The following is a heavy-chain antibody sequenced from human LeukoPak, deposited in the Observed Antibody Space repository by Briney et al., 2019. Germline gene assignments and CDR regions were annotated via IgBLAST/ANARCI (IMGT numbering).Heavy chain of an antibody. CDR1: GYTFTSYA. Sequence: ASVKVSCKASGYTFTSYAIHWVRQAPGQRLEWMGWINAGNGNTKYSQKFQGRVTITRDTSASTAYMELSSLRSEDTAVYYCARAPYSSGWSDYFDYWGQGTLVTVSS. V-gene: IGHV1-3*01. CDR3: ARAPYSSGWSDYFDY. D-gene: IGHD6-19*01. J-gene: IGHJ4*02. CDR2: INAGNGNT.